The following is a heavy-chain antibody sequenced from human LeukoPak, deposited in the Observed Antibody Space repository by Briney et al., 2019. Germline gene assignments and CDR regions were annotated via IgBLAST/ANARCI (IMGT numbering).Heavy chain of an antibody. V-gene: IGHV4-39*01. CDR2: IYYSGST. CDR1: GGSISSGSYY. Sequence: PSETLSLTCTVSGGSISSGSYYWGWIRQPPGKGLEWIGSIYYSGSTYYNPSLKSRVTISVDTSKNQFSLKLSSVTAADTAVYYCARQALAAAARWFDPWGQGTLVTVSS. J-gene: IGHJ5*02. D-gene: IGHD6-13*01. CDR3: ARQALAAAARWFDP.